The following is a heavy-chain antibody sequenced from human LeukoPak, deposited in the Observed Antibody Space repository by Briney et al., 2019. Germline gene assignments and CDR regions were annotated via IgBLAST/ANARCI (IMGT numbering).Heavy chain of an antibody. V-gene: IGHV3-7*01. Sequence: GGSLRLSCAASGFTFSSYWMSWVRQAPGKVLEWVANIKQDGSEKYYVDSVEGRFTISRDNAKKSLYLQMNSLRAEDTAVYYCAREVGWQWLVRNWFDPWGQGTLVTVSS. CDR2: IKQDGSEK. J-gene: IGHJ5*02. CDR1: GFTFSSYW. CDR3: AREVGWQWLVRNWFDP. D-gene: IGHD6-19*01.